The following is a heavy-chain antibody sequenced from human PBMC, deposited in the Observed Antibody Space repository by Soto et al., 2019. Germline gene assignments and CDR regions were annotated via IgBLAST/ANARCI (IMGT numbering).Heavy chain of an antibody. CDR3: AHSPPDCGGGCYSPFEY. CDR1: WFSLNTSGVG. V-gene: IGHV2-5*02. D-gene: IGHD2-21*02. J-gene: IGHJ4*02. Sequence: SAPTLVNPTQTLTLTRTFPWFSLNTSGVGVGWIRQPPGKALEWLALIYWDDDKRYSPSLKSRLTITKDTSKNQVVLTMTNMDPVDTATYCCAHSPPDCGGGCYSPFEYWGQGTLVTVSS. CDR2: IYWDDDK.